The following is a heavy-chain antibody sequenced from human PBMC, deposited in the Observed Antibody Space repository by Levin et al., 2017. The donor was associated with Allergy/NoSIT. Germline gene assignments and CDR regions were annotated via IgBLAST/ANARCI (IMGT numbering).Heavy chain of an antibody. Sequence: SLKISCAASGFTFDDYAMHWVRQAPGKGLEWVSGISWNSGSIGYADSVKGRFTISRDNAKNSLYLQMNSLRAEDTALYYCALTYPYVYDAFDIWGQGTMVTVSS. CDR3: ALTYPYVYDAFDI. D-gene: IGHD3-16*01. V-gene: IGHV3-9*01. J-gene: IGHJ3*02. CDR1: GFTFDDYA. CDR2: ISWNSGSI.